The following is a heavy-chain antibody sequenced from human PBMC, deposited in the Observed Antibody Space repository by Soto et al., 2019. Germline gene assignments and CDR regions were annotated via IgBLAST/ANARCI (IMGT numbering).Heavy chain of an antibody. Sequence: QVQLQESGPGLVKPSQTLSLICTVSGDYISSDNYFWSWIRQPPGQGLEWVGYISNRGTPYYNPSLKSRVTISLDTSRNRFSLDMYSVTATDTAVYYCAREVNVVALSDAFDIWGQGTMVTVSS. D-gene: IGHD2-8*01. J-gene: IGHJ3*02. CDR2: ISNRGTP. CDR1: GDYISSDNYF. V-gene: IGHV4-30-4*01. CDR3: AREVNVVALSDAFDI.